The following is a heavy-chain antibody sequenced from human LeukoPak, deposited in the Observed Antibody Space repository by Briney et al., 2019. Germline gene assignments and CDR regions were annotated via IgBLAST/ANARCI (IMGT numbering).Heavy chain of an antibody. CDR2: IYTSGST. Sequence: SETLSLTCTVSGGSISSGSYYWSWIRQPAGKGLEWIGRIYTSGSTNYNPSLKSRVTISVDTSKNQFSLKLSSVTAADTAVYYCARETRNSYSSHGVYDYWGQGTLVTVSS. D-gene: IGHD6-13*01. J-gene: IGHJ4*02. V-gene: IGHV4-61*02. CDR1: GGSISSGSYY. CDR3: ARETRNSYSSHGVYDY.